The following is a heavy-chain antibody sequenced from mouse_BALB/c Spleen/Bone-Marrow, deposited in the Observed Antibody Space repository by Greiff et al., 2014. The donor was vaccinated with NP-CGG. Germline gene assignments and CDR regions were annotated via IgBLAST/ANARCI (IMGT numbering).Heavy chain of an antibody. Sequence: VQLKESGPELVKPGASVKISCKASGYSFTGYFMSWVKQCHGKSLEWIGRINPYNGDTFYNQKFKGKATLTVDKSSSTAHMELLSLTSEDSAVYYCGRSGYYGSSYFDVWGAGTTVTVSS. CDR1: GYSFTGYF. D-gene: IGHD1-1*01. V-gene: IGHV1-37*01. CDR2: INPYNGDT. CDR3: GRSGYYGSSYFDV. J-gene: IGHJ1*01.